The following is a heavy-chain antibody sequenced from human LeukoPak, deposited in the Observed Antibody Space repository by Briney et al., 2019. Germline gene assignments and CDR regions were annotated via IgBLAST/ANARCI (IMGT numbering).Heavy chain of an antibody. D-gene: IGHD5-12*01. J-gene: IGHJ6*02. CDR2: INPNSGGT. V-gene: IGHV1-2*06. CDR1: GYTFTGYY. CDR3: ARSDIDYYYYGMDV. Sequence: GASVKVSCKASGYTFTGYYMHWVRQAPGQGLEWMGRINPNSGGTNYTQKFQGRVTMTRDTSISTAYMELSRLRSDDTAVYYCARSDIDYYYYGMDVCGQGTTVTVSS.